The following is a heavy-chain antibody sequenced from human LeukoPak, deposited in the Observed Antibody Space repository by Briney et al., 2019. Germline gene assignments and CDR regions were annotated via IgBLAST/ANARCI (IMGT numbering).Heavy chain of an antibody. D-gene: IGHD2-21*02. V-gene: IGHV4-38-2*02. CDR2: VSQLQTFRT. J-gene: IGHJ4*02. CDR1: GMHHTHHIY. CDR3: SRVLTAPKFIDS. Sequence: PSGTLSLICTGSGMHHTHHIYWAWFRQAPGKGLEWIATVSQLQTFRTFYNLSLASRVTMWLDTSQNQFSLNRPSGTAADTALLFFSRVLTAPKFIDSWGQGTLVTVSS.